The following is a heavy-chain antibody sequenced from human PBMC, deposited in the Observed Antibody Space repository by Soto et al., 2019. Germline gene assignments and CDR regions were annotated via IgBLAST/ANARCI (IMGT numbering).Heavy chain of an antibody. D-gene: IGHD3-16*02. J-gene: IGHJ3*01. CDR1: GGSFSGYY. Sequence: PSETLSLTCAVYGGSFSGYYWRWIRQPPGKGLEWIGEINHRGSTDYNPSLKSRVTISVDTSKNQFSLKLSSVTAADTAVYYCARDSGGLRLGESSLYGEKDSFDVWDQGTLVTVS. CDR3: ARDSGGLRLGESSLYGEKDSFDV. V-gene: IGHV4-34*01. CDR2: INHRGST.